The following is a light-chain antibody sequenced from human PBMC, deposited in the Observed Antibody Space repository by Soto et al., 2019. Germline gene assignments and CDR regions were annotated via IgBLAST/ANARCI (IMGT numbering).Light chain of an antibody. CDR3: QHRMNWPLT. Sequence: EVVLIQSPSTLSLSPGERATLSCRASQSVGSYLAWYQHKPGQAPRLLISDASNRATGIPARFSGSGSETDFTLTISSLEPEDFAVYYCQHRMNWPLTFGQGTRLEI. CDR2: DAS. J-gene: IGKJ5*01. CDR1: QSVGSY. V-gene: IGKV3-11*01.